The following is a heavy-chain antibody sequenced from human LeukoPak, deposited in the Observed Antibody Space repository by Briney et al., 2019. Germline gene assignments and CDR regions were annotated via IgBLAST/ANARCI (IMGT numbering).Heavy chain of an antibody. D-gene: IGHD2-21*02. J-gene: IGHJ4*02. CDR3: ARVATLAYCGGDCYSSLYFDY. V-gene: IGHV1-18*01. Sequence: ASVKVSCKASGGTFSSYAISWVRQAPGQGLEWMGWISAYNGNTNYAQKLQGRVTMTTDTSTSTAYMELRSLRSDDTAVYYCARVATLAYCGGDCYSSLYFDYWGQGTLVTVSS. CDR2: ISAYNGNT. CDR1: GGTFSSYA.